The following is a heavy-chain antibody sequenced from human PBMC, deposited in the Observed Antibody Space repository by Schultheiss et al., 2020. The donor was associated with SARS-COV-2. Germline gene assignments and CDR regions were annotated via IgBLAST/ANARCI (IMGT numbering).Heavy chain of an antibody. CDR1: GFTFSSYW. CDR3: ASLVSGYWYFDL. Sequence: GGSLRLSCAASGFTFSSYWMSWVRQAPGKGLEWVANIKQDGSEKYYADSVKGRFTISRDNSKNTLYLQMNSLRAEDTAVYYCASLVSGYWYFDLWGRGTLVTVSS. V-gene: IGHV3-7*01. CDR2: IKQDGSEK. D-gene: IGHD2-8*01. J-gene: IGHJ2*01.